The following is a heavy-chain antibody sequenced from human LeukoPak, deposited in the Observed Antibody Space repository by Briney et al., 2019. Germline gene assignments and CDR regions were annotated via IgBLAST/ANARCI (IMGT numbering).Heavy chain of an antibody. J-gene: IGHJ5*02. D-gene: IGHD5-18*01. CDR3: ARTSGYTYDYPMKFFFDH. CDR1: GGSISSYY. V-gene: IGHV4-59*01. Sequence: PSETLSLTCTVSGGSISSYYWSWIRQPPGTGLEWIGYVSHSGSTDYNPSLKGRVTISVDTSKNQFSLILSSVTAADTAVYYCARTSGYTYDYPMKFFFDHWGQGTLVSVSS. CDR2: VSHSGST.